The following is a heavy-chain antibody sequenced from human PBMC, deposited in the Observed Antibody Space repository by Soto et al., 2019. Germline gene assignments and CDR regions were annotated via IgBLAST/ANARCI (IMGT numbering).Heavy chain of an antibody. J-gene: IGHJ6*02. CDR2: ISSSSSYI. Sequence: GESLKISCAASGFTFSSYSMNWVRQAPGKGLEWVSSISSSSSYIYYADSVKGRFTISRDNAKNSLYLQMNSLRAEDTAVYYCARDRPPGYDFWSGYYYYYGMDVWGQGTTVTVSS. CDR1: GFTFSSYS. CDR3: ARDRPPGYDFWSGYYYYYGMDV. V-gene: IGHV3-21*01. D-gene: IGHD3-3*01.